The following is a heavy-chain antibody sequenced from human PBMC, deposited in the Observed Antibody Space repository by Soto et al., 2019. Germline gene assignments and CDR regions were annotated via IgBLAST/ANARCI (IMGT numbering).Heavy chain of an antibody. CDR1: GFTFSSYA. CDR3: AKDSIPALYNWNLYYFDY. CDR2: ISGSGGST. D-gene: IGHD1-7*01. J-gene: IGHJ4*02. V-gene: IGHV3-23*01. Sequence: EVQLLESGGGLVHPGGSLRLSCAASGFTFSSYAMSWVRQAPGKGLELFSAISGSGGSTYSAVSVKGRFTISRDNSKYTLYLQMNSLRAEDTAVYYCAKDSIPALYNWNLYYFDYLGQGTLVTVSS.